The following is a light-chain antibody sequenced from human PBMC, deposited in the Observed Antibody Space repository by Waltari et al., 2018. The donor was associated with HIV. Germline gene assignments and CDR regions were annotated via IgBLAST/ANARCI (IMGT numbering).Light chain of an antibody. CDR1: QSVLYISNNKNY. V-gene: IGKV4-1*01. Sequence: DIVMTQSPDSLAVSLGERATFNCTASQSVLYISNNKNYLAWYQQKPGQQPTLLMYWASLRESGAPDRFSGSVSVTDFTLTISSLQAEDVAIYYCQQYYSNPWTFGQGTKVEIK. CDR2: WAS. J-gene: IGKJ1*01. CDR3: QQYYSNPWT.